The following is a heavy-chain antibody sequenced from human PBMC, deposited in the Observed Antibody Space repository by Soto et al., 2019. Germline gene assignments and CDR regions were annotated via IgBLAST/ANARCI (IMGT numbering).Heavy chain of an antibody. J-gene: IGHJ4*02. CDR3: AKSPRIYYYDSSGVYYFDY. V-gene: IGHV1-3*01. CDR1: GYTFTAYA. CDR2: INAGNGDT. Sequence: ASVKVSCKASGYTFTAYAIHWVRQAPGQRLEWMGWINAGNGDTKYSQNFQGRVTITRDTSASTACMELSSLRSEDTAVYYCAKSPRIYYYDSSGVYYFDYWGQGTLVTVS. D-gene: IGHD3-22*01.